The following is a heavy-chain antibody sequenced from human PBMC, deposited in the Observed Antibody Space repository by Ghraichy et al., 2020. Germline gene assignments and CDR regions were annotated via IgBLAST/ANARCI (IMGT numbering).Heavy chain of an antibody. D-gene: IGHD1-26*01. J-gene: IGHJ4*02. V-gene: IGHV4-34*01. CDR3: ARLTVGLHVRVNFDY. CDR2: INRSVRT. Sequence: SETLSLTCAVSGEPLGDYYWSWIRQPPGKGLEWIGEINRSVRTNYNPSLKSRVTVSVDASKNQVSLRLNSVTTADTAVYYCARLTVGLHVRVNFDYWGRGTLVTFSS. CDR1: GEPLGDYY.